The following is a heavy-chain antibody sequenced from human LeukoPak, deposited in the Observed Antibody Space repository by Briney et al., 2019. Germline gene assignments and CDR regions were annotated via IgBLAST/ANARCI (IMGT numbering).Heavy chain of an antibody. V-gene: IGHV1-18*01. J-gene: IGHJ4*02. CDR2: ISAYNGNT. Sequence: ASVKVSCKASGYTFTSYGISWVRQAPGQGLEWMGWISAYNGNTNYAQKLQGRVTMTTDTSTSTAYMELRSLRSDDTAVYYCARATYYDFWSGYYGFDYWGQGTLVTVSS. CDR3: ARATYYDFWSGYYGFDY. CDR1: GYTFTSYG. D-gene: IGHD3-3*01.